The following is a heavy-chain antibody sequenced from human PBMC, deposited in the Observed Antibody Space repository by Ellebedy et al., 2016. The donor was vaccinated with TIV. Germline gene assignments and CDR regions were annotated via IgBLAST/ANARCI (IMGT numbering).Heavy chain of an antibody. CDR3: ASINLRFGETGFGN. CDR2: IYHRGRI. CDR1: GGSIPSPNW. Sequence: MPSETLSLTCVVSGGSIPSPNWWSWVRQSPGKGPAWIGEIYHRGRINYNSSLKSRVTISLDKYKNQFSLKLNAVAAADTAVYYCASINLRFGETGFGNWGQGTLVTVSS. V-gene: IGHV4-4*02. J-gene: IGHJ4*02. D-gene: IGHD3-10*01.